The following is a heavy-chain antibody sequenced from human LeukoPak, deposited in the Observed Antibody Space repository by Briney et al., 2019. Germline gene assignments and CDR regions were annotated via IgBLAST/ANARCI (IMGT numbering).Heavy chain of an antibody. V-gene: IGHV3-11*01. D-gene: IGHD3-22*01. CDR3: ARAGSYYYDSSPGY. CDR2: ISSSGSTV. J-gene: IGHJ4*02. Sequence: GGSLRLSCAASGFTFCDYYMSWIRQAPGKGREWVSYISSSGSTVYYADSVKGRFTISRDNAKNSLYLQMTSLRAEDTAVYYCARAGSYYYDSSPGYWGQGTLVTVSS. CDR1: GFTFCDYY.